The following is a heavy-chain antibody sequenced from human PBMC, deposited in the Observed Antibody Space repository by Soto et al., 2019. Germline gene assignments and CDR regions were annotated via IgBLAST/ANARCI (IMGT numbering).Heavy chain of an antibody. J-gene: IGHJ5*02. CDR2: ISGSGGST. D-gene: IGHD3-10*01. CDR3: AKDTWGSGSYYDNWFDP. CDR1: GFTFSSYA. V-gene: IGHV3-23*01. Sequence: GGSLRLSCAASGFTFSSYAMSWVRQTPGKGLEWVSAISGSGGSTYYADSVKGRFTISRDNSKNTLYLQMNSLRAEDTAVYYCAKDTWGSGSYYDNWFDPWGQGTLVTVSS.